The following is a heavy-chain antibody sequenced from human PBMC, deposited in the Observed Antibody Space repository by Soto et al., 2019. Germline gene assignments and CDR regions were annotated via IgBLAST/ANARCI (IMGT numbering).Heavy chain of an antibody. Sequence: SEALSLTCTGPGGSISSYYWSWIRQPPGKGLEWIGYIYYSGSTNYNPSLKSRVTISVDTSKNQFSLKLSSVTAADTAVYYCAGDKYYDILTGYSPYGMDVWGQGTTVTVSS. CDR1: GGSISSYY. D-gene: IGHD3-9*01. V-gene: IGHV4-59*01. CDR3: AGDKYYDILTGYSPYGMDV. J-gene: IGHJ6*02. CDR2: IYYSGST.